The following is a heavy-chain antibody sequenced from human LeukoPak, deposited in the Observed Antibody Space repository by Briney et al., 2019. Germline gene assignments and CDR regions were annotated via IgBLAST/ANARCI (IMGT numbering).Heavy chain of an antibody. J-gene: IGHJ4*02. V-gene: IGHV4-34*01. D-gene: IGHD3-22*01. Sequence: PSETLSLTCTVSGGSISSYYWSWIRQPPGKGLEWIGEINHSGSTNYNPSLKSRVTISVDTSKNQFSLKLSSVTAADTAVYYCAGLYYYDSSGYKNDYWGQGTLVTVSS. CDR3: AGLYYYDSSGYKNDY. CDR2: INHSGST. CDR1: GGSISSYY.